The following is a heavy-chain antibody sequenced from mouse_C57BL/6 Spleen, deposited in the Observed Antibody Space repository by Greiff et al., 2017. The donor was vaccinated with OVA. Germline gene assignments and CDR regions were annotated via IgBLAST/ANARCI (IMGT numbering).Heavy chain of an antibody. J-gene: IGHJ3*01. CDR1: GFSLTSYA. Sequence: VMLVESGPGLVAPSQSLSITCTVSGFSLTSYAISWVRQPPGKGLEWLGVIWTGGGTNYNSALKSRLSISKDNSKSQVFLKMNSLQTDDTARYYCASQDYGSSYGAYWGQGTLVTVSA. V-gene: IGHV2-9-1*01. CDR3: ASQDYGSSYGAY. CDR2: IWTGGGT. D-gene: IGHD1-1*01.